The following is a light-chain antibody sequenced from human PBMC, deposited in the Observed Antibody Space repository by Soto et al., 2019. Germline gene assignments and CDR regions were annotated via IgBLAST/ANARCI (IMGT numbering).Light chain of an antibody. CDR3: QQYVTSPYT. Sequence: EIVLTQSPGTLSLSPGERATLSCRASRSVSSNYLAWYQQKPGQAPRLLIYGASSRATGIPDRVSGSGSGTGFSLTISTLEPQDFALYYCQQYVTSPYTFGQGTKLEI. CDR2: GAS. V-gene: IGKV3-20*01. J-gene: IGKJ2*01. CDR1: RSVSSNY.